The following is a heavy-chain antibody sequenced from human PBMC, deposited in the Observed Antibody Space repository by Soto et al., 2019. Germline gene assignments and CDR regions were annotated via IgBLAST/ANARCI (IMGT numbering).Heavy chain of an antibody. CDR3: ARETIHDYSNYATARSYYYYYGMDV. J-gene: IGHJ6*02. V-gene: IGHV3-53*01. D-gene: IGHD4-4*01. CDR2: IYSGGST. CDR1: GFTVSSNY. Sequence: EVQLVESGGGLIQPGGSLRLSCAASGFTVSSNYMSWVRQAPGKGLEWVSVIYSGGSTYYADSVKGRFTISRDNSKNTLYLQMNSLRAEDTAVYYCARETIHDYSNYATARSYYYYYGMDVWGQGTTVTVSS.